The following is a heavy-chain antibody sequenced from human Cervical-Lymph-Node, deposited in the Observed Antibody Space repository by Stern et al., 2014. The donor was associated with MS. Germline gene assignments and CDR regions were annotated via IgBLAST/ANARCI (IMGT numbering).Heavy chain of an antibody. V-gene: IGHV3-23*04. J-gene: IGHJ4*02. CDR3: ARSPRVTDFYFDS. D-gene: IGHD4-17*01. CDR2: IGANGGIT. CDR1: GFPFSTYA. Sequence: VQLVESGGALVQPGGSLRLSCAASGFPFSTYAMTWVRQAPGKGLEWVSGIGANGGITYSADSVKGRFTISRDKSENKLFVQMNGLRAEDTAVYYCARSPRVTDFYFDSWGQGTLVTVSS.